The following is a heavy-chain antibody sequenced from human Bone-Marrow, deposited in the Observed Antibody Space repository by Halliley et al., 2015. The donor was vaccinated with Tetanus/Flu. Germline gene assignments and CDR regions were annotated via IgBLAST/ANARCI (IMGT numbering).Heavy chain of an antibody. Sequence: QLVQSGAEVKKPGESLRISCKSSGYSFTNFWIAWVRQMPGKDLEWMGRIDPTPSYTTNNPSFQGNVTISMSRPTSKTYLKRRGLGAPDPAIYYCARHVIEGINHGGVDPWGQGTLVTVSS. CDR1: GYSFTNFW. D-gene: IGHD1-26*01. CDR3: ARHVIEGINHGGVDP. V-gene: IGHV5-10-1*01. CDR2: IDPTPSYT. J-gene: IGHJ5*02.